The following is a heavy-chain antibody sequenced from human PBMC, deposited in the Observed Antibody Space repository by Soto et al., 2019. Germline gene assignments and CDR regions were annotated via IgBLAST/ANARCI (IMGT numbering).Heavy chain of an antibody. V-gene: IGHV4-31*03. D-gene: IGHD2-15*01. Sequence: QVQLQESGPGLVKPSQTLSLTCTVSGGSISSGGYYWSWIRQHPGKGLEWIGYIYYSGSTYYNPSLKNRVTISVDTSKNQFSLKLSSVTAADTAVYYCARAQNIVVVVAATLFDPWGQGTLVTVSS. CDR3: ARAQNIVVVVAATLFDP. J-gene: IGHJ5*02. CDR2: IYYSGST. CDR1: GGSISSGGYY.